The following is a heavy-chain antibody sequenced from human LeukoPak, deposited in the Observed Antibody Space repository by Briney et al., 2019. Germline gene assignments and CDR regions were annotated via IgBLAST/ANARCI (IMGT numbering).Heavy chain of an antibody. V-gene: IGHV3-30*03. CDR1: GFTFSSYG. CDR2: ISYDGSNK. D-gene: IGHD2-8*02. CDR3: ARDSTGWQADSFDV. Sequence: GGSLRLSCAASGFTFSSYGMHWVRQAPGKGLEWVAAISYDGSNKHYADSVKGRFTISRDNSKNTLSLQMNSLRAADTAVYYCARDSTGWQADSFDVWGQGTMVTVSS. J-gene: IGHJ3*01.